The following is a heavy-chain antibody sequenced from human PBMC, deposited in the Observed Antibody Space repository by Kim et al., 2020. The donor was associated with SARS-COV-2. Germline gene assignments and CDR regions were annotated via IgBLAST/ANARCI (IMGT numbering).Heavy chain of an antibody. CDR3: ARSRAMDYGDYSGFDP. D-gene: IGHD4-17*01. V-gene: IGHV4-59*01. Sequence: LRRRVTISVDTSKNQFSLKLSSVTAADTAVYYCARSRAMDYGDYSGFDPWGQGTLVTVSS. J-gene: IGHJ5*02.